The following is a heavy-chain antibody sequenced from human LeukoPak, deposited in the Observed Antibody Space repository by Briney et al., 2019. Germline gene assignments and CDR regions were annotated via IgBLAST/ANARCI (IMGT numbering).Heavy chain of an antibody. V-gene: IGHV1-69*05. CDR2: IIPIFGTA. D-gene: IGHD2-2*01. Sequence: SVKVSCKASGGTFSSYAISWVRQAPGQGLEWMGGIIPIFGTANYAQKFQGRVTITTDESTSTAYMELSSLRSEDTAVYYCARTRDCSSTSCYYYRTAFDYWGQGTVVTVSS. CDR1: GGTFSSYA. CDR3: ARTRDCSSTSCYYYRTAFDY. J-gene: IGHJ4*02.